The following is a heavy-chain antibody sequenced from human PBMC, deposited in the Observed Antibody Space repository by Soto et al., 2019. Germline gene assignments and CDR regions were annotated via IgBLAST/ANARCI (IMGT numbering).Heavy chain of an antibody. CDR2: TSSSGSTI. D-gene: IGHD4-17*01. J-gene: IGHJ6*02. V-gene: IGHV3-11*01. Sequence: GGSLRLSCAASGFTFSDYYMSWIRQAPGKGLEWVSYTSSSGSTIYYADSVKGGFTISRDNAKNSLYLQMNSLRAEDTAVYYCATGSDYGDSLGYYYYSMDVWGQGTTVTVSS. CDR3: ATGSDYGDSLGYYYYSMDV. CDR1: GFTFSDYY.